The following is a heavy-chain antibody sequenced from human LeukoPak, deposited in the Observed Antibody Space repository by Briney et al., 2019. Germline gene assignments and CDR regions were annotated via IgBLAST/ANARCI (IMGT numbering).Heavy chain of an antibody. CDR2: IYYSGST. CDR3: ARVHYGSGIDY. D-gene: IGHD3-10*01. Sequence: SETLSLTCTVSGGSISSYYWSWIRQPPGKGLEWIGYIYYSGSTDYNPYLKSRVTISVDTSKNQFSLKLSSVTAADTAVYYCARVHYGSGIDYWGQGTLVTVS. J-gene: IGHJ4*02. V-gene: IGHV4-59*01. CDR1: GGSISSYY.